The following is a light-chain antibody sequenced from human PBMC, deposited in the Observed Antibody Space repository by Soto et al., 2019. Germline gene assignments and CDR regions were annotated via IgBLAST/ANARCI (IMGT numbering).Light chain of an antibody. V-gene: IGKV3-15*01. Sequence: EVVTAHSPATLSGSAGERATLSFGASQSVSINLAWYQQKPGQAPRLLIYGASTRATGIPARFSGSGSGTEFTLTISSLQSEDFAVYYCQQYNNWPPWTFGQGTKVDIK. CDR2: GAS. J-gene: IGKJ1*01. CDR3: QQYNNWPPWT. CDR1: QSVSIN.